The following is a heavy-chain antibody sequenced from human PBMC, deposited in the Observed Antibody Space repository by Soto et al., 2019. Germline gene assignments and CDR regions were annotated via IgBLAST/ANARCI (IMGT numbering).Heavy chain of an antibody. V-gene: IGHV1-69*13. D-gene: IGHD6-19*01. J-gene: IGHJ6*02. CDR1: GGTFSSYA. Sequence: GASVKVSCKASGGTFSSYAISWVRQAPGQGLEWMGGIIPIFGTANYAQRFQGRVTITADESTRTAYMELSSLRSEDTAVYYCARDEGIAVAGISPFYGMDVWGQGTTVTVSS. CDR2: IIPIFGTA. CDR3: ARDEGIAVAGISPFYGMDV.